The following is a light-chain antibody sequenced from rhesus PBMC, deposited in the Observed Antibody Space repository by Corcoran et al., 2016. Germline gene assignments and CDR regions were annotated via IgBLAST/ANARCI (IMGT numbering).Light chain of an antibody. Sequence: DIQMTQSPSSLSASVGDRVTITCRASENVNNYLHWYQQKPGNAPKLLMEKASTLQSGVPSRFSGSGSGTDFTLTISSLQPEDFATYYCQHSYGTPRTFGQGTKVEIK. CDR1: ENVNNY. CDR3: QHSYGTPRT. J-gene: IGKJ1*01. V-gene: IGKV1-74*01. CDR2: KAS.